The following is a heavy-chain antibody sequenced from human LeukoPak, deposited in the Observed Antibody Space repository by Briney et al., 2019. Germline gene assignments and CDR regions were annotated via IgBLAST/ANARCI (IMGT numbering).Heavy chain of an antibody. V-gene: IGHV4-59*01. D-gene: IGHD2-15*01. CDR2: IYYSGSTSGST. CDR3: ARDQGSWYYYYYMDV. Sequence: SETLSLTCTVSGGSISSYYWNWIRQPPGKGLEYMGYIYYSGSTSGSTNYNPSLESRVTISVDTSKNQFSLKLSSVTAADTAVYYCARDQGSWYYYYYMDVWGKGTTVTVSS. CDR1: GGSISSYY. J-gene: IGHJ6*03.